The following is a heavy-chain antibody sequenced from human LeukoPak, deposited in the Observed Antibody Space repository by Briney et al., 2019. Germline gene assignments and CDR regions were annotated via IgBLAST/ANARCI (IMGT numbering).Heavy chain of an antibody. D-gene: IGHD3-16*02. CDR1: GGTFSNYA. CDR3: AGQYDYVWGSYRFDAFDI. V-gene: IGHV1-69*13. CDR2: IIPFFGTA. Sequence: ASVKVSCKASGGTFSNYAISWVRQAPGQGLEWMGGIIPFFGTANYAQKFQGRVTITADESTSTAYMELSSLRSEDTAVYYCAGQYDYVWGSYRFDAFDIWGQGTMVTVSS. J-gene: IGHJ3*02.